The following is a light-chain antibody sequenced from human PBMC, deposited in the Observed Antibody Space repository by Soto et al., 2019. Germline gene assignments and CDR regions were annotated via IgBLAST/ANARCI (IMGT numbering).Light chain of an antibody. CDR1: QSVDTC. J-gene: IGKJ1*01. Sequence: DIQMTQSPSTLSASVGDRVTITCRASQSVDTCLAWYQKKPGKAPHLLIYKASSLETGDPSRFSGSGSVTEFTLTISSLQPDDFATYYCQQFYRYPWTFGQGTKVEIK. V-gene: IGKV1-5*03. CDR3: QQFYRYPWT. CDR2: KAS.